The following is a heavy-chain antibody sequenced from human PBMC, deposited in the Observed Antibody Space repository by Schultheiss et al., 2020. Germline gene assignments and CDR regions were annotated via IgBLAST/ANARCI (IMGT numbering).Heavy chain of an antibody. CDR2: IYYSGST. V-gene: IGHV4-39*01. CDR1: GGSISSSSYY. Sequence: SQTLSLTCTVSGGSISSSSYYWGWIRQPPGKGLEWIVSIYYSGSTYYNPSLKSRVTISVDTSKNQFSLKLSSVTAADTAVYYCARRGDGYNSYGLDYWGQGTLVTVSS. D-gene: IGHD5-24*01. J-gene: IGHJ4*02. CDR3: ARRGDGYNSYGLDY.